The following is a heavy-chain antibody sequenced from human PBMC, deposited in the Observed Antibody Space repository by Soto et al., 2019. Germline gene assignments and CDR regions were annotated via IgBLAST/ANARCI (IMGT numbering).Heavy chain of an antibody. D-gene: IGHD2-2*01. CDR2: IYYSGRT. V-gene: IGHV4-39*01. CDR3: ARTLYWSSTSCYPNWYFDL. J-gene: IGHJ2*01. CDR1: GGSISSSSYY. Sequence: QLQLQESGPGLVKPSETLSLTCTVSGGSISSSSYYWGWIRQPPGKGLEWIGSIYYSGRTYYNPSLKRRVTISVDTSKNPFSMKLSSVTPADTAVYYCARTLYWSSTSCYPNWYFDLWGRGTLVTVSS.